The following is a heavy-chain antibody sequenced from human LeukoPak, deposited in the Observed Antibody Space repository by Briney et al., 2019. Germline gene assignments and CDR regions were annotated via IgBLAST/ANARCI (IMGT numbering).Heavy chain of an antibody. D-gene: IGHD2-15*01. CDR3: ARAKPYCSGVNCFSPAYYYLDV. CDR1: GDSFSSYY. Sequence: SETLSLTCAVYGDSFSSYYWSWIRQPPGRGLEWIGDILHSGSTNYNPSLKSRVSISVDTSRKQFFLKLRSVTAADTAVYYCARAKPYCSGVNCFSPAYYYLDVWGKGTTVTVSS. V-gene: IGHV4-34*12. CDR2: ILHSGST. J-gene: IGHJ6*03.